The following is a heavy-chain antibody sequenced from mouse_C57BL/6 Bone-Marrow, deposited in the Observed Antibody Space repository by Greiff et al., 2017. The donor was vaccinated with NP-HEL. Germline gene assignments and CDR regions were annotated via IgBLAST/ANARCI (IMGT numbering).Heavy chain of an antibody. CDR3: ARHNDYGFAY. D-gene: IGHD2-4*01. J-gene: IGHJ3*01. CDR2: IYPSDSET. V-gene: IGHV1-61*01. CDR1: GYTFTSYW. Sequence: QVQLQQPGAELVRPGSSVKLSCKASGYTFTSYWMDWVKQRPGQGLEWIGNIYPSDSETHYNQKFKDKATLTVDKSSSTAYMQLSSLTSEDSAVYYCARHNDYGFAYWGQGTLVTVSA.